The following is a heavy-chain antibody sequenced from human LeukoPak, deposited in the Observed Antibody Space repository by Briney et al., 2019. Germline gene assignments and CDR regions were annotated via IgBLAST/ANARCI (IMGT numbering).Heavy chain of an antibody. CDR2: IYHGGST. CDR3: ARARRGYVRLDY. CDR1: GGSFSGYY. D-gene: IGHD5-12*01. V-gene: IGHV4-34*01. J-gene: IGHJ4*02. Sequence: PSETLSLTCEVSGGSFSGYYWTWIRQSPGKGLEWIGEIYHGGSTNYNPSLMRRVTMSVDTSKNQCSLSLTAVTDADTALYYCARARRGYVRLDYWGQGTLVTVSS.